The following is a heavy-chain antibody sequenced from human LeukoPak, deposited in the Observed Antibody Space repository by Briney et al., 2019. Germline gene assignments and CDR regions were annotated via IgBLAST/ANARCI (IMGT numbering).Heavy chain of an antibody. CDR3: ATGGALRIDY. Sequence: ASVKVSCKASGYTFTDYYMNWVQQAPGKGLEWMGRVDPEDGETIYAEKFQGRVTITADTSTDTAYMELSSLRSEDTAVYYCATGGALRIDYWGQGTLVTVSS. D-gene: IGHD4-17*01. CDR2: VDPEDGET. V-gene: IGHV1-69-2*01. J-gene: IGHJ4*02. CDR1: GYTFTDYY.